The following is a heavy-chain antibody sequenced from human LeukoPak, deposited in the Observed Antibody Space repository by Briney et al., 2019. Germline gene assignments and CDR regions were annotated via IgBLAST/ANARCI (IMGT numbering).Heavy chain of an antibody. CDR3: ARGLAARRRGFDY. CDR1: GGSFSGYY. Sequence: KPSETLSLTCAVYGGSFSGYYWSWIRQPPGKGLEWIGEINHSGSTNYNPSLKSRVTISVDTSKNQFSLQLSSVTAADTAVYYCARGLAARRRGFDYWGQGTLVTVSS. J-gene: IGHJ4*02. D-gene: IGHD6-6*01. CDR2: INHSGST. V-gene: IGHV4-34*01.